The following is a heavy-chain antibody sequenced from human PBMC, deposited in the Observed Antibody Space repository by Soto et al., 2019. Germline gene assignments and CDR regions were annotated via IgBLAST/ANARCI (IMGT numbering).Heavy chain of an antibody. CDR3: ARGTYQYYDSSGVQNRFDP. D-gene: IGHD3-22*01. CDR2: IYHSGNT. Sequence: QVQLQESGPGLVQPSQTLSLTCTVSGGSISSGGFYWSWIRQHPEKGLEWIGWIYHSGNTYYNPSLKSRVTLLEDTSKNHFSLKLTSVTAADTAVYYCARGTYQYYDSSGVQNRFDPWGQGTLVTVSS. V-gene: IGHV4-31*03. CDR1: GGSISSGGFY. J-gene: IGHJ5*02.